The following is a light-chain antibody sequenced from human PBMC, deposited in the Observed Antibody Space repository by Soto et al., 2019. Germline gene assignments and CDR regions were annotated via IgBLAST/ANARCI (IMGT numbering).Light chain of an antibody. J-gene: IGLJ2*01. CDR2: LNSDGSH. CDR3: QTWGTAIVV. Sequence: QPVLTQSPSASASLGASVKLTCTLSSGHSSYAIAWHQQQPEKGPRYLMKLNSDGSHNNGDGIPDRFSGSSSGAERYLTISSLQSEDEADYYCQTWGTAIVVFGGGTKLTVL. CDR1: SGHSSYA. V-gene: IGLV4-69*01.